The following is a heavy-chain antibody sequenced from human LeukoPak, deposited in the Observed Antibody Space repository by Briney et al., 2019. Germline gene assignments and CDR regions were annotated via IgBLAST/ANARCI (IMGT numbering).Heavy chain of an antibody. V-gene: IGHV3-7*03. CDR2: IKEDGTET. CDR3: AKEGRSLQTY. D-gene: IGHD5-24*01. Sequence: GGSLRLSCAASGFMFSSNWMSWVRLAPGKGLEWVANIKEDGTETYYVGSVKGRFTISRDNAKNSLYLQMNSPRVEDTAVYYCAKEGRSLQTYWGQGTLVTVSS. CDR1: GFMFSSNW. J-gene: IGHJ4*02.